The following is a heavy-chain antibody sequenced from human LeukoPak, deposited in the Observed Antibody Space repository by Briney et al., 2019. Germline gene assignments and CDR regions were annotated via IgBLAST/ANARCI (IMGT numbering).Heavy chain of an antibody. CDR2: INPNSGGT. D-gene: IGHD2/OR15-2a*01. CDR3: ARVLAGDAFDI. CDR1: GYTFTGYY. Sequence: ASVKVSCKASGYTFTGYYMHWVRQAPGQGLEWMGWINPNSGGTNYAQKLQGRVTMTTDTSPSTAYMELRSLRSDDTAVYYCARVLAGDAFDIWGQGTMVTVSS. J-gene: IGHJ3*02. V-gene: IGHV1-2*02.